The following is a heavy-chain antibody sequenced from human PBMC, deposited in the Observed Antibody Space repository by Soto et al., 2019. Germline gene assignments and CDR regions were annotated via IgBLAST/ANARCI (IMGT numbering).Heavy chain of an antibody. CDR3: ARAERWLPFDF. D-gene: IGHD5-12*01. CDR1: GFTLSSYW. CDR2: INSDGSST. V-gene: IGHV3-74*01. J-gene: IGHJ4*02. Sequence: EVQLVQSGGGLGQPGGSLRLSCAASGFTLSSYWMHWVRQPPGKGLVWVSRINSDGSSTDYADSVKGRFTISRDIAKNTLYLQMNSLRAEDTAVYYCARAERWLPFDFWGQGTLVTVSP.